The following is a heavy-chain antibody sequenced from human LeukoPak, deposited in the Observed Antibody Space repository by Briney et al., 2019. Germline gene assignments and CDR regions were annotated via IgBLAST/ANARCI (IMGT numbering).Heavy chain of an antibody. Sequence: GGSLRLSCSASGFTFSSYWMHWVRQAPGKGLVWVSRINSDGSSTSYADSVKGRFTISRDNAKNTLYLQMNSLRAEDTAVYYCARVATYYDSSGYNSGYFDYWGQGTLVTVSS. CDR2: INSDGSST. D-gene: IGHD3-22*01. CDR3: ARVATYYDSSGYNSGYFDY. J-gene: IGHJ4*02. CDR1: GFTFSSYW. V-gene: IGHV3-74*01.